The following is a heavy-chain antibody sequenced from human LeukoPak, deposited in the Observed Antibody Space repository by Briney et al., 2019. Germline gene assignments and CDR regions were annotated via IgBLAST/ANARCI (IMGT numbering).Heavy chain of an antibody. CDR2: ISGSGGNT. CDR3: AKSSVASTVTTSPDY. J-gene: IGHJ4*02. Sequence: PGGSLRLSCAASGFTVNTYAMSWVRQAPGKGLEWVSGISGSGGNTYYADSVKGRFTISRDNSKNTLYLQMNSLRAEDTAVYYCAKSSVASTVTTSPDYWGQGTLVTVSS. CDR1: GFTVNTYA. D-gene: IGHD4-11*01. V-gene: IGHV3-23*01.